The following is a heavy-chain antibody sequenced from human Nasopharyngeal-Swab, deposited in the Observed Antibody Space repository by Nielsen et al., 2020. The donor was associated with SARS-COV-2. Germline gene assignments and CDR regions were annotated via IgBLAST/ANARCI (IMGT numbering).Heavy chain of an antibody. Sequence: GESLKISCAASGFTFDSFSMHWVRQAPGKGLEWVATISYHGSDEYYADSVKGRLTISRDNSKNTLYLQMLSLRLEDTAVYYCARERPEHYFDLWGPGTLVTVSS. J-gene: IGHJ4*02. CDR3: ARERPEHYFDL. CDR1: GFTFDSFS. CDR2: ISYHGSDE. V-gene: IGHV3-30-3*01. D-gene: IGHD2-21*01.